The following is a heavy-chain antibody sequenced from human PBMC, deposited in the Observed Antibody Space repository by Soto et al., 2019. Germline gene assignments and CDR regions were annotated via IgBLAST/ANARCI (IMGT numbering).Heavy chain of an antibody. CDR3: ARPSLGVSGVRS. CDR2: INPNTGGT. V-gene: IGHV1-2*02. J-gene: IGHJ5*02. CDR1: GHTFNVYY. D-gene: IGHD6-19*01. Sequence: QVQLVQSGADVKRPGATVTVSCKTSGHTFNVYYIQWVRQAPGQDLEWMEYINPNTGGTDYAEKFPCRVTITRDTSISTSYMALRSLRSDDTAVYYCARPSLGVSGVRSWGLGTLITVS.